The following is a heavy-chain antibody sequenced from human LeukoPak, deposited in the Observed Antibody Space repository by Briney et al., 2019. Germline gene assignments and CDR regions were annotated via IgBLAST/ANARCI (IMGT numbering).Heavy chain of an antibody. CDR3: ARCPRNNWFDP. V-gene: IGHV1-18*01. CDR1: GYTFTSFD. J-gene: IGHJ5*02. Sequence: GASVKVSCTASGYTFTSFDISWVRQAPGQGLEWMGWISAYNGNTNYAQKLQGRVTMTADTSTSTAYMELRSLRSDDTAVYYCARCPRNNWFDPWGQGTLVTVSS. CDR2: ISAYNGNT.